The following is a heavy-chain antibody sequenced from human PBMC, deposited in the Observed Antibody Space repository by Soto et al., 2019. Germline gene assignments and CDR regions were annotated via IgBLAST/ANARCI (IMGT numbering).Heavy chain of an antibody. Sequence: ASVKVSCKASGYTLITYDINWVRQATGQGLEWMGWMNPYNGNAGYAQKFQGRVTMTRNTSISTAYMELSSLRSDDTAVYFCARRKERSGPNYFDYWGQGSLVTVSS. D-gene: IGHD6-25*01. CDR3: ARRKERSGPNYFDY. V-gene: IGHV1-8*01. CDR2: MNPYNGNA. CDR1: GYTLITYD. J-gene: IGHJ4*02.